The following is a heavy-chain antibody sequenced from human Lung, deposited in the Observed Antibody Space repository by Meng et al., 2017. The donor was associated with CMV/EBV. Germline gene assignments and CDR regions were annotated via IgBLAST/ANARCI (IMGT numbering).Heavy chain of an antibody. CDR2: INPTGGGT. J-gene: IGHJ5*02. CDR1: GYTFTSSY. Sequence: ASVXVSCKASGYTFTSSYMNWVRQAPGQGLEWMGIINPTGGGTSYAQKFQGRVTMTRDTSTSTVYMELSSLRSEDTAVYYCARVHPPQSSSPPGVNWFDPXGQGXLVTVSS. D-gene: IGHD6-13*01. CDR3: ARVHPPQSSSPPGVNWFDP. V-gene: IGHV1-46*01.